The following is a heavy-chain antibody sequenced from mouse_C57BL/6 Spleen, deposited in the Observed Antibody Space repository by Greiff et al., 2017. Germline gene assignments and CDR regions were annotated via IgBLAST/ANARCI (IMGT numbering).Heavy chain of an antibody. CDR2: IDPETGGT. CDR1: GYTFTDYE. V-gene: IGHV1-15*01. CDR3: TLHSYFDV. Sequence: VQLQQSGAELVRPGASVTLSCKASGYTFTDYEMHWVKQTPVHGLEWIGAIDPETGGTAYNQKFKGKAILTADTSSSTAYMELRSLTSEDAAVYYCTLHSYFDVWGTGTTVTVSS. D-gene: IGHD2-1*01. J-gene: IGHJ1*03.